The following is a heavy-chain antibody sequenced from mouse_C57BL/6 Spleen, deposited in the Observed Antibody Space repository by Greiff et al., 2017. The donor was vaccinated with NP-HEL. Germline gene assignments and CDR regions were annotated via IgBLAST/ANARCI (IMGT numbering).Heavy chain of an antibody. CDR1: GYTFTSYW. Sequence: VQLQQPGAELVKPGASVKLSCKASGYTFTSYWMHWVKQRPGQGLEWIGMIHPNSGSTNYNEKFKGKATLTVDKSSSTAYMQLSSLTSEDSAVDYCARLDHYSSSPYYAMDYWGQGTSVTVSS. CDR2: IHPNSGST. CDR3: ARLDHYSSSPYYAMDY. D-gene: IGHD1-1*01. J-gene: IGHJ4*01. V-gene: IGHV1-64*01.